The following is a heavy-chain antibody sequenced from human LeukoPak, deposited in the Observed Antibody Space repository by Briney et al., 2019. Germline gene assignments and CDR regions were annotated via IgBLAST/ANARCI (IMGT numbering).Heavy chain of an antibody. Sequence: GGSLRLSCAASGFTFSSYSMNWVRQAPGKGLEWVSYISRTSHTIYYADSVKGRFTISRDNAKNSLYLQMNSLRDEDTAVYYCARSTYYYGSSGYLYPSFFDYWGQGNLVTVSS. V-gene: IGHV3-48*02. CDR2: ISRTSHTI. D-gene: IGHD3-22*01. CDR1: GFTFSSYS. CDR3: ARSTYYYGSSGYLYPSFFDY. J-gene: IGHJ4*02.